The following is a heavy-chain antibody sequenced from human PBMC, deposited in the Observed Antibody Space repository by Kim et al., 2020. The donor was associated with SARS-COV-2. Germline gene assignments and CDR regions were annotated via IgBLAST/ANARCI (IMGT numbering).Heavy chain of an antibody. CDR3: ARGREKSYPKVPKTDYGMDV. D-gene: IGHD1-26*01. J-gene: IGHJ6*02. CDR2: INHSGST. V-gene: IGHV4-34*01. CDR1: GGSFSGYY. Sequence: SETLSLTCAVYGGSFSGYYWSWIRQPPGKGLEWIGEINHSGSTNYNPSLKSRVTISVDTSKNQFSLKLSSVTAADTAVYYCARGREKSYPKVPKTDYGMDVWGQGTTVTVSS.